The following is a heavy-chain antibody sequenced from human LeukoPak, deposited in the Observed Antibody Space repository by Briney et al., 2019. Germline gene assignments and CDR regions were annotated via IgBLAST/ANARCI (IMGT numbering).Heavy chain of an antibody. CDR1: GFTFSSYS. Sequence: GGSLRLSCAASGFTFSSYSMNWVRQAPGKGLEWVSSISSSSSYIYYADSVKGRFTISRDNAKNSLYLQMNSLRAEDTAVYYCARGIQLWTIFDYWGQGTLVTVSS. J-gene: IGHJ4*02. CDR3: ARGIQLWTIFDY. D-gene: IGHD5-18*01. CDR2: ISSSSSYI. V-gene: IGHV3-21*01.